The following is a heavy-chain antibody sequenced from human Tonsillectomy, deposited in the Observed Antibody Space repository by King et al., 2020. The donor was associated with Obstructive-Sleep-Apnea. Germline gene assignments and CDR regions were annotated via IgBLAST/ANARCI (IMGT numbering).Heavy chain of an antibody. D-gene: IGHD2-15*01. Sequence: QLVQSGAEVKKPGASVKVSCKSSGYTFSDYYIHWVRQAPGQGLEWMRWINPKTGGTGSAEKFQGRVTMTRDTSISTVYMEVNTLTSDDTAVYYCARGAKRIVFYWYFDLWGRGNLVTVSS. CDR2: INPKTGGT. J-gene: IGHJ2*01. V-gene: IGHV1-2*02. CDR3: ARGAKRIVFYWYFDL. CDR1: GYTFSDYY.